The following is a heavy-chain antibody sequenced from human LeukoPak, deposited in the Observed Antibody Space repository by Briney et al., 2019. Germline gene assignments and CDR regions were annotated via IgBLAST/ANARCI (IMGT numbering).Heavy chain of an antibody. CDR1: GFSFSGYS. Sequence: NPGGSLRLSCAASGFSFSGYSINWVRQAPGKGLEWVSSISPSSSYIYYADSVKGRFTISRDNAKNSLYLQMNSLRAEDTAVYYCARGRGCSSTSCYPDYWGQGTLVTVSS. D-gene: IGHD2-2*01. V-gene: IGHV3-21*01. CDR3: ARGRGCSSTSCYPDY. J-gene: IGHJ4*02. CDR2: ISPSSSYI.